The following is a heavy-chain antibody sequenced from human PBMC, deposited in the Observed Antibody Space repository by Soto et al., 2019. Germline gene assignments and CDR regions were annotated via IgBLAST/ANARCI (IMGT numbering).Heavy chain of an antibody. CDR1: GFTFSSYA. J-gene: IGHJ6*02. CDR2: ISGSGGST. CDR3: AKSRPGRPRGYYYYGMDV. V-gene: IGHV3-23*01. Sequence: GGSLRLSCAASGFTFSSYAMSWVRQAPGKGLEWVSAISGSGGSTYYADSVKGRFTISRDNSKNTLYLQMNSLRAEDTAVYYCAKSRPGRPRGYYYYGMDVWGQGTTVTVSS. D-gene: IGHD3-10*01.